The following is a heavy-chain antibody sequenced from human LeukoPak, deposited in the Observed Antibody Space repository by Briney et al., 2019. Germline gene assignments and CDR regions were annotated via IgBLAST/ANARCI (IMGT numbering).Heavy chain of an antibody. CDR1: AFTFSNYA. V-gene: IGHV3-23*01. D-gene: IGHD5-18*01. J-gene: IGHJ4*02. Sequence: SGGSLRLSCAASAFTFSNYAMSWVRQAPGKGLEWVSTISNSDSSTYYADSVKGRFTISRDNSRNSLYLQMNSLRPEDTALYYCAKDMSEYSYGPFDYWGLGTLVTVSS. CDR3: AKDMSEYSYGPFDY. CDR2: ISNSDSST.